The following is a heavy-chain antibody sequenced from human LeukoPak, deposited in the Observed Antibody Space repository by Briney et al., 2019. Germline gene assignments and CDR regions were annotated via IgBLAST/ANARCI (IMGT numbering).Heavy chain of an antibody. Sequence: SETLSLTCAVYGGSFSGYYWSWIRQPPGKGLEWIGEINHSGSTNYNPSLKSRVTISVDTSKNQFSLKLSSVTAADTAVYYCARHVFRRPGSGNYWGQGTLVTVSS. D-gene: IGHD3-10*01. J-gene: IGHJ4*02. V-gene: IGHV4-34*01. CDR1: GGSFSGYY. CDR2: INHSGST. CDR3: ARHVFRRPGSGNY.